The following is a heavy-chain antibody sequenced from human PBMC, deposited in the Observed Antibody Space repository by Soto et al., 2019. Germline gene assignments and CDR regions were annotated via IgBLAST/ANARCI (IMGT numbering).Heavy chain of an antibody. Sequence: QVQLVQSGAEEKKPGASVKVSCKASGYTFTSYAMHWVRQAPGQRLEWMGWSNAGNGNTKYSQKCQGRVTITRDTSASTAYMELSRLRSEDTAVYYCAREGYSYEGMDVWGQWTTVTVSS. V-gene: IGHV1-3*05. CDR1: GYTFTSYA. CDR2: SNAGNGNT. D-gene: IGHD5-18*01. CDR3: AREGYSYEGMDV. J-gene: IGHJ6*02.